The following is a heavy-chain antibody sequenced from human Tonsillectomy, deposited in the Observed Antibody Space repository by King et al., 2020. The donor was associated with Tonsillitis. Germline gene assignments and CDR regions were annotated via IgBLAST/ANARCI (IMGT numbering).Heavy chain of an antibody. CDR3: ARGGVVVQNKGWFDP. Sequence: QLVQSGAEVKKPGESLRISCKGSGYSFTSHWITWVRQMPGKGLEWMGTIDPSDSYTNYSPSFQGHVSISADKSISTAYLQWSSLKASDTAMYYCARGGVVVQNKGWFDPWGQGTLVTVSS. J-gene: IGHJ5*02. CDR2: IDPSDSYT. D-gene: IGHD3-22*01. CDR1: GYSFTSHW. V-gene: IGHV5-10-1*03.